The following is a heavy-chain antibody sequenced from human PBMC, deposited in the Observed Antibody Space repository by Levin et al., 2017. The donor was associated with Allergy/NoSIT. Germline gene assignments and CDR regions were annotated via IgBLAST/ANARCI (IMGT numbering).Heavy chain of an antibody. V-gene: IGHV3-9*01. D-gene: IGHD4-17*01. CDR3: AKVIGTTVTTLDY. Sequence: GGSLRLSCAASGFTFDDYAMHWVRQAPGKGLEWVSVISWNSGSIGYADSVKGRFTISRDNAKNSLYLQMNSLRAEDTALYYCAKVIGTTVTTLDYWGQGTLVTVSA. CDR2: ISWNSGSI. J-gene: IGHJ4*02. CDR1: GFTFDDYA.